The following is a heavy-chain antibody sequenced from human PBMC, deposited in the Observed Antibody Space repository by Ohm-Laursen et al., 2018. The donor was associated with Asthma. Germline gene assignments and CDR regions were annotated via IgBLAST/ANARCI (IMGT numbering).Heavy chain of an antibody. V-gene: IGHV3-30*03. D-gene: IGHD3-22*01. J-gene: IGHJ4*02. CDR2: ISYNGSSK. CDR3: ASQPYDSSGYYFAY. Sequence: SLRLSCAASGFTFSSYGMHWVRQAPGKGLEWVAIISYNGSSKYFTDSVKGRFTISRDNSKNTLYLQMNSLRAEDTAVYYCASQPYDSSGYYFAYWGQGTLVTVSS. CDR1: GFTFSSYG.